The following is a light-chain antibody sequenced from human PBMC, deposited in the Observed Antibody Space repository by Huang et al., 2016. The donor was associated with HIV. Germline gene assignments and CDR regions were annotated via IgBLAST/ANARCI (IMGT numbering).Light chain of an antibody. J-gene: IGKJ4*01. CDR1: QSVNSD. CDR3: QQYNDWPPLT. Sequence: SQSVNSDLAGYQQKPGQAPRLLIYGASTRATGIPAKFNVTGSGTEFSLSINNLQSDDFAVYYCQQYNDWPPLTFGGGTKVEI. V-gene: IGKV3-15*01. CDR2: GAS.